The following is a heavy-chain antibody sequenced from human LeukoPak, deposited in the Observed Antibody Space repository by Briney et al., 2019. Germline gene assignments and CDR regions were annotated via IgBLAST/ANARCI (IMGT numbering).Heavy chain of an antibody. CDR2: IKSKTDGGTT. Sequence: GGSLRLSCAASGFTFSNAWMSWVRQAPGKGLEWVGRIKSKTDGGTTDYAAPVKGRFTISRDDSKNTLYLQMNSLKTEDTAVYYCTTDSNIVVVPAATVSYFDYWGQGTLVTVSS. V-gene: IGHV3-15*01. CDR3: TTDSNIVVVPAATVSYFDY. D-gene: IGHD2-2*01. CDR1: GFTFSNAW. J-gene: IGHJ4*02.